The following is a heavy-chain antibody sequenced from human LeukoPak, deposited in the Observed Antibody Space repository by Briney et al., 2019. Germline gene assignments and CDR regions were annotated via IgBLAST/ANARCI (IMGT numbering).Heavy chain of an antibody. D-gene: IGHD3-16*02. Sequence: SETLSLTCTVSGGSISSYYWSWIRQPPGKGLEWIGYIYYSGSTNYNPSLKSRVTISVDTSKNQFSLKLSSVTAADTAVYYCAREEDYDYVWGSYRYLDYWGQGTLVTVSS. CDR1: GGSISSYY. V-gene: IGHV4-59*12. J-gene: IGHJ4*02. CDR3: AREEDYDYVWGSYRYLDY. CDR2: IYYSGST.